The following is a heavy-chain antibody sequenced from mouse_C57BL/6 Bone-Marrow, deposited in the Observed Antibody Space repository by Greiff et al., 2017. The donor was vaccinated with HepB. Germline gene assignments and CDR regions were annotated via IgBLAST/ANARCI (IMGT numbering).Heavy chain of an antibody. CDR1: GYTFTSYW. V-gene: IGHV1-55*01. CDR3: ARRDYGSTLFAY. Sequence: VQLQQPGAELVKPGASVKMSCKASGYTFTSYWITWVKQRPGQGLEWIGDIYPGSGSTNYNEKFKSKATLTVDTSSSTAYMQLSSLTSEDSAVYYCARRDYGSTLFAYWGQVTLVTVSA. D-gene: IGHD1-1*01. CDR2: IYPGSGST. J-gene: IGHJ3*01.